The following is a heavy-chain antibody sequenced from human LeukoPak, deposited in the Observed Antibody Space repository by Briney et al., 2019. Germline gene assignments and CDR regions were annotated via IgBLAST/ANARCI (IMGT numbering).Heavy chain of an antibody. CDR2: IDSSGYT. V-gene: IGHV4-39*01. J-gene: IGHJ4*02. CDR1: GGSISSSNYY. CDR3: ARHKFHYYGSGSYYNSGVPIDY. D-gene: IGHD3-10*01. Sequence: SETLSLTCTVSGGSISSSNYYWGWIRQPPGQGLEWIGSIDSSGYTYKNPSVESRVTISVDTSKNQFSLKLSSVTAADTAVYYCARHKFHYYGSGSYYNSGVPIDYWGQGTLVTVSS.